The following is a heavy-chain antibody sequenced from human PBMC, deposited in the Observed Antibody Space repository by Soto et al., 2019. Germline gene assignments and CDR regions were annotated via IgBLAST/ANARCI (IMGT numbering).Heavy chain of an antibody. V-gene: IGHV3-23*01. Sequence: GGSLRLSCAASGFTFSSYAMSRVRQAPGKGLEWVSAISGSGGSTYYADSVKGRFTISRDNSKNTLYLQMNSLRAEDTAVYYCAKSARGYYDFWSGPGNDAFDIWGQGTMVTVSS. CDR1: GFTFSSYA. CDR2: ISGSGGST. D-gene: IGHD3-3*01. J-gene: IGHJ3*02. CDR3: AKSARGYYDFWSGPGNDAFDI.